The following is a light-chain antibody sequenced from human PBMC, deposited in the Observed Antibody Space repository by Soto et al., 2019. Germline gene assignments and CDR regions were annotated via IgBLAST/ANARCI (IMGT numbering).Light chain of an antibody. CDR1: QSISRY. J-gene: IGKJ1*01. CDR2: AAS. CDR3: QQNYRATPWT. Sequence: DIQMTQSPSSLSASVGDRITIICRASQSISRYLNWYQHKPGKAPKLLINAASSLERGVPSRFSGGGSGTDFTLNISSLQPDDFATYYCQQNYRATPWTFGQGTKVDIK. V-gene: IGKV1-39*01.